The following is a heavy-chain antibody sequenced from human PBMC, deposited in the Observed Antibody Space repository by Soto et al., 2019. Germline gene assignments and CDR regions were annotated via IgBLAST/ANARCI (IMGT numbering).Heavy chain of an antibody. D-gene: IGHD2-8*01. V-gene: IGHV1-18*04. J-gene: IGHJ6*02. CDR2: ISGFNGNT. CDR3: ARGHSTDCSNGVCSFFYNHEMDV. CDR1: GYTFTSYG. Sequence: ASVKVSCKASGYTFTSYGISWVRQAPGQGPEWMGWISGFNGNTNYAQKFQGWVTMTRDRSISTVYMELTRLRSDDTAVYFCARGHSTDCSNGVCSFFYNHEMDVWGQGTTVTVSS.